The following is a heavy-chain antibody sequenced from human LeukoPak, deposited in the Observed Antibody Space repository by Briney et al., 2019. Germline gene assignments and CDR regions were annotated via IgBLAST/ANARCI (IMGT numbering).Heavy chain of an antibody. CDR1: GGSISSSSYY. D-gene: IGHD2-15*01. V-gene: IGHV4-39*01. J-gene: IGHJ3*02. CDR2: LYYTGST. CDR3: ARHKADVAFDI. Sequence: SETLSLTCTVSGGSISSSSYYWGWIRQPPGKGLEWIGSLYYTGSTFYNPSLKSRVTIFVDASKNQFSLKLSSVTAADTAVYYSARHKADVAFDIWGQGTMVTVSS.